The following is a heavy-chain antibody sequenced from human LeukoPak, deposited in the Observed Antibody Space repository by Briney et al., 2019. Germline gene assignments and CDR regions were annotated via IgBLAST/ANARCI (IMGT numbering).Heavy chain of an antibody. J-gene: IGHJ4*02. V-gene: IGHV4-59*08. CDR1: GGSISDYY. CDR2: IYNSGST. Sequence: NPSETLSLICAVSGGSISDYYWTWIRQPPGKELERIGYIYNSGSTNYNPSLKSRVTISVDISKYEFSLKLRSVTAADTAVYYCARQSGWGAASVDYWGQGTLVTVSS. CDR3: ARQSGWGAASVDY. D-gene: IGHD1-26*01.